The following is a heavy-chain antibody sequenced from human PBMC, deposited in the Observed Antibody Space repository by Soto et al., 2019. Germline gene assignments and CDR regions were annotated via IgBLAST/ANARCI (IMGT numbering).Heavy chain of an antibody. CDR3: ARGIWGAEAGTFYYGMDV. Sequence: SETLSLTCTVSGGSISSGGYYWSWIRQHPGKGLEWIGYIYYSGSTYYNPSLKGRVTISVDTSKNQFSLKLSSVTAADTAVYYCARGIWGAEAGTFYYGMDVWGQGTTVTVSS. D-gene: IGHD6-13*01. J-gene: IGHJ6*02. CDR2: IYYSGST. CDR1: GGSISSGGYY. V-gene: IGHV4-31*03.